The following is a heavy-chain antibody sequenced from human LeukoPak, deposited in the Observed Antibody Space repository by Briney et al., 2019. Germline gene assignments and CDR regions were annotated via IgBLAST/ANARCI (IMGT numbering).Heavy chain of an antibody. J-gene: IGHJ6*03. V-gene: IGHV4-34*01. CDR2: INHSGST. D-gene: IGHD4-23*01. CDR1: GGSFSGYY. Sequence: PSETLSLTCAVYGGSFSGYYWSWIRQPPGKGLKWIGEINHSGSTNYNPSLKSRVTISVDTSKNQFSLKLSSVTAADTAVYYCARGPYGGNRNAYYYYMDVWGKGTTVTVSS. CDR3: ARGPYGGNRNAYYYYMDV.